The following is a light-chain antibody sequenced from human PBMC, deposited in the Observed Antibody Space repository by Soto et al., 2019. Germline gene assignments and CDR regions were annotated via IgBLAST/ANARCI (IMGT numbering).Light chain of an antibody. Sequence: DIQMTQSPSSVSASVGSRVNITCRASQSISSYLNWYQRKPGKAPKLLIYAASSLQSGVPSRLSGSGSGTDFTLTISSMKPEDFATYYCQQSYSTITFGQGTRLEIK. J-gene: IGKJ5*01. CDR2: AAS. V-gene: IGKV1-39*01. CDR3: QQSYSTIT. CDR1: QSISSY.